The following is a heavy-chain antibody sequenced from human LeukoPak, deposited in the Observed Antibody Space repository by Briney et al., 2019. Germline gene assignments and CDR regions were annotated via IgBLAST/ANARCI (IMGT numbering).Heavy chain of an antibody. V-gene: IGHV3-11*01. CDR1: GFTFSDYY. J-gene: IGHJ4*02. Sequence: PGGSLRLSCAASGFTFSDYYMSWIRQAPGKGLEWVSFIDSRGRTIYYADSVKGRFTISRDNAKNSLYLQMNSLRAEDTAVYYCAKVGHDYVWGSLCWGQGTLVTVSS. CDR3: AKVGHDYVWGSLC. CDR2: IDSRGRTI. D-gene: IGHD3-16*01.